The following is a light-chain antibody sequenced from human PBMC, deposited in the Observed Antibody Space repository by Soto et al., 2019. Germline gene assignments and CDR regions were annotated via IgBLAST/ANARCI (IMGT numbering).Light chain of an antibody. CDR1: RYNIGNNA. CDR2: NSN. V-gene: IGLV1-44*01. J-gene: IGLJ3*02. Sequence: QPVLTQTPSASGTPGQTVTISCSRSRYNIGNNAVSWYQQFPGTAPKLLIYNSNQRPAGVPDRFSGSKSGTSASLAISGLQSEDEADYYCATWDDSLNARGVFGGGTKLTVL. CDR3: ATWDDSLNARGV.